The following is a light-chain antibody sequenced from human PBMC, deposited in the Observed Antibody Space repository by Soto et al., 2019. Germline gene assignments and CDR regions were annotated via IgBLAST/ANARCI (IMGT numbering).Light chain of an antibody. CDR3: QQYATSPHN. J-gene: IGKJ2*01. CDR1: QSVSSSQ. Sequence: EIVLTQSPVTLSLSPGESATLSCRASQSVSSSQVAWYQQKPGQAPRLLIYGASSRATGIPDRFSGVGSETDFTLTINRLEPEDFAVYYCQQYATSPHNFGQGTKLEIK. V-gene: IGKV3-20*01. CDR2: GAS.